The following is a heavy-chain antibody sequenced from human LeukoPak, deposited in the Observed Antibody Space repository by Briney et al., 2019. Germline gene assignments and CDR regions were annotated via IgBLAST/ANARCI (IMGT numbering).Heavy chain of an antibody. Sequence: GGSLRLSCAASGFTFSTYSMNWVRQAPGKGLEWLSYISGISITIYYADSVKGRFTISRDNAKNSLYLQMNSLRAEDTAVYYCARDLRSGRPLNAFHIWGQGTMVTVSS. V-gene: IGHV3-48*04. J-gene: IGHJ3*02. CDR1: GFTFSTYS. D-gene: IGHD3-10*01. CDR2: ISGISITI. CDR3: ARDLRSGRPLNAFHI.